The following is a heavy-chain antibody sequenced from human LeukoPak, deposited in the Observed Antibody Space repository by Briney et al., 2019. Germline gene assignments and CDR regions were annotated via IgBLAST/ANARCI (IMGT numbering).Heavy chain of an antibody. CDR2: IKQDGSEK. CDR1: EFIFSGYW. Sequence: GGSLRLSCAASEFIFSGYWMNWVRQAPGKGLEWVANIKQDGSEKQYVDSVRGRFTISRDNAKNSLYLQMNSLRVEDTAVYYCARDGFVGAADYWGQGALVTVSS. D-gene: IGHD6-13*01. V-gene: IGHV3-7*01. CDR3: ARDGFVGAADY. J-gene: IGHJ4*02.